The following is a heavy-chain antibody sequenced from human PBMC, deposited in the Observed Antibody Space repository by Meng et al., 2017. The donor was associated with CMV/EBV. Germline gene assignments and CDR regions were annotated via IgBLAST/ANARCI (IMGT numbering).Heavy chain of an antibody. V-gene: IGHV6-1*01. CDR3: AVNVGGAFDY. D-gene: IGHD3-16*01. Sequence: QVHLPQSGPGQAKPSPPPALTCSIVRDSVSSNSAAWNWIRQSPTRGLEWLRRTDYSSKWYNDYAVSVKSRITSNPDTSKIQSSLQLNSVTPEDWAVHYFAVNVGGAFDYWGQGTLVTVSS. J-gene: IGHJ4*02. CDR1: RDSVSSNSAA. CDR2: TDYSSKWYN.